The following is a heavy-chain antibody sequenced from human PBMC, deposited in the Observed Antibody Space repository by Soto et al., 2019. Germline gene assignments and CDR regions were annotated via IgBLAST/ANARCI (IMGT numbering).Heavy chain of an antibody. CDR2: ISSSSTI. Sequence: GGSLRLSCAASGFTFSSYSMNWVRQAPGKGLEWVSYISSSSTIYYADSVKGRFTISRDNAKNSLYLQMNSLRAEDTAVYYCARDGRGRRDAFDIWGQGTMVTVSS. D-gene: IGHD3-16*01. CDR1: GFTFSSYS. V-gene: IGHV3-48*04. J-gene: IGHJ3*02. CDR3: ARDGRGRRDAFDI.